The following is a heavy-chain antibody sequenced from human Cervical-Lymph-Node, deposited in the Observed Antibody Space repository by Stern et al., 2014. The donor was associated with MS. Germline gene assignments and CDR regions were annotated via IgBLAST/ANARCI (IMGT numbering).Heavy chain of an antibody. CDR1: GGTFSKYA. V-gene: IGHV1-69*01. Sequence: VQLAASGAEVKKPGSSVRVSCKASGGTFSKYAISWVRQAPGQGPEWLGGIIPIFDTAAYAQKFRGRTSITADESTSTAYMELSSLRSEDTAMYYCARVRGEYCSGGSCHFDDWGQGTLVTVSS. CDR2: IIPIFDTA. J-gene: IGHJ4*02. CDR3: ARVRGEYCSGGSCHFDD. D-gene: IGHD2-15*01.